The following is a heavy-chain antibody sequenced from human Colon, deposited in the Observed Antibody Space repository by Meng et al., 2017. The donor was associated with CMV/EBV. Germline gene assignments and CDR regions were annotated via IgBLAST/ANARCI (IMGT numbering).Heavy chain of an antibody. Sequence: GESLKISCAASGFTFSTHSMSWVRLAPGKGLEWVSAISGSGGSTYYADSVKGRFTISRDHSKNTLYLQMNSLRAEDTAVYYCARCTSSIDAFDIWGQGTMVTVSS. CDR2: ISGSGGST. J-gene: IGHJ3*02. D-gene: IGHD3-3*02. CDR3: ARCTSSIDAFDI. V-gene: IGHV3-23*01. CDR1: GFTFSTHS.